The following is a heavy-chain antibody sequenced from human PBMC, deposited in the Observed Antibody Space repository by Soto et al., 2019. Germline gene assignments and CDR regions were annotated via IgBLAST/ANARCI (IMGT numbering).Heavy chain of an antibody. CDR3: VKQAHGLDGVAFDY. CDR1: GFIFSEST. CDR2: VSTSGRST. Sequence: GGSLRLSCSASGFIFSESTIYWVRQVPGKGLEAISAVSTSGRSTYYADSVKDRFTISRDNSKNTLFLQMGSLRPEDTAIYYCVKQAHGLDGVAFDYWGRGTQVTVSS. J-gene: IGHJ4*02. V-gene: IGHV3-64D*06. D-gene: IGHD2-15*01.